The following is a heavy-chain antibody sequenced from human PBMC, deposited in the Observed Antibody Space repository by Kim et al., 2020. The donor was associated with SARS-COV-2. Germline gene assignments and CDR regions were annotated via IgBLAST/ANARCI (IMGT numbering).Heavy chain of an antibody. CDR3: ASQYAFWSGSSTFVYYG. CDR2: IKQDGSEK. J-gene: IGHJ6*01. CDR1: GFTFNNYW. V-gene: IGHV3-7*01. Sequence: GGSLRLSCAASGFTFNNYWMSWVRQAPGKGLEWVANIKQDGSEKYYMDSVKGRFTISRDNTKYSLYLQMNSLRAEDTAVYYCASQYAFWSGSSTFVYYG. D-gene: IGHD3-3*01.